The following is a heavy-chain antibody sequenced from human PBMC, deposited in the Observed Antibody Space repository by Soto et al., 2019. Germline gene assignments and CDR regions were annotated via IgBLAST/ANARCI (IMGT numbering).Heavy chain of an antibody. J-gene: IGHJ6*02. V-gene: IGHV3-15*07. Sequence: EVQLVESGGGLVEPGGSLRLSCEASGFNFINAWMHWVRQAPGKGLEWVGRIKSKADGETTDYAAPVKGRFIISRDDSKNTPYLQINSLKMEDTAVYYCSSLGVWGQGTTVTVSS. CDR3: SSLGV. CDR2: IKSKADGETT. CDR1: GFNFINAW. D-gene: IGHD1-26*01.